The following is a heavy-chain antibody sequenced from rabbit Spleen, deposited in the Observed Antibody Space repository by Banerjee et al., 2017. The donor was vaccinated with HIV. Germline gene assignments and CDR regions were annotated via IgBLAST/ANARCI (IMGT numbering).Heavy chain of an antibody. V-gene: IGHV1S7*01. CDR3: VREAGGAGYGDGNL. J-gene: IGHJ4*01. D-gene: IGHD3-1*01. Sequence: QLVESGGVLVPPGCFLLLSCNASVFDFSTYGVCWVRQGPGKGLEWIGYIVPGFGSTTYSAWGNGRFTIISHNAQNTLYLQMNSLAVADTATYFCVREAGGAGYGDGNLWGQGTLVTVS. CDR2: IVPGFGST. CDR1: VFDFSTYG.